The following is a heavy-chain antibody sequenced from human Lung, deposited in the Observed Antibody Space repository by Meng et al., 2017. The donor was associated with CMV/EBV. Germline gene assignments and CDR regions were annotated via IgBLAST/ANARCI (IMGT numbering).Heavy chain of an antibody. CDR1: GYTFISYG. V-gene: IGHV1-18*01. D-gene: IGHD5-12*01. Sequence: ASXXVSXKASGYTFISYGISWVRQAPGQGLEWMGWISAYNGRTNYAQKFQGRVTMTTDTSTNTAYTELRSLRSDDTAVYFCARGGYSDYDVRGSDYYYGMDVWXQGTXVT. CDR3: ARGGYSDYDVRGSDYYYGMDV. J-gene: IGHJ6*02. CDR2: ISAYNGRT.